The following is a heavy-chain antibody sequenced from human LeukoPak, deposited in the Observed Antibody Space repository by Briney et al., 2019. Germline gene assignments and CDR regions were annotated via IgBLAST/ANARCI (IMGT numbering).Heavy chain of an antibody. Sequence: GGSLRLSCAASGFTVSSNYMSWVRQAPGKGLEWVANIKQDGSEKYYVDSVKGRFTISRDNAKNSLYLQMNSLRAEDTAVYYCARDRKGSPAFDYWGQGTLVTVSS. V-gene: IGHV3-7*01. CDR1: GFTVSSNY. CDR3: ARDRKGSPAFDY. J-gene: IGHJ4*02. CDR2: IKQDGSEK.